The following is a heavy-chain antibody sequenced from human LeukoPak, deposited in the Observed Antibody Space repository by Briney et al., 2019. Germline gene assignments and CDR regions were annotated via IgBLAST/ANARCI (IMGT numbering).Heavy chain of an antibody. Sequence: ASVKVSCKASGYTFTGFYMHWVRQAPGQGLEWMGWIHPISSGTSYEQKFQGRVTMTRDTSITTAYMELGSLRSDDTAVYYCARGKVDGDDFDYWGQGTLVTVSS. D-gene: IGHD6-19*01. CDR1: GYTFTGFY. J-gene: IGHJ4*02. V-gene: IGHV1-2*02. CDR3: ARGKVDGDDFDY. CDR2: IHPISSGT.